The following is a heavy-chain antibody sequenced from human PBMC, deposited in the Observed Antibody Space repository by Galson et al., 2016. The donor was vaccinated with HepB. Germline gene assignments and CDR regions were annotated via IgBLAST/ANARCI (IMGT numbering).Heavy chain of an antibody. V-gene: IGHV1-69*13. CDR1: GDTFSRYA. J-gene: IGHJ4*02. Sequence: SVKVSCKASGDTFSRYAIGWVRQAPGQGLEWMGGLIPISGRTTYAQRFQGRLTISADESTSTVYLELNSLRSEDTATYYCARDIHCGGDCYFDYWGQGTLVTVSS. D-gene: IGHD2-21*01. CDR2: LIPISGRT. CDR3: ARDIHCGGDCYFDY.